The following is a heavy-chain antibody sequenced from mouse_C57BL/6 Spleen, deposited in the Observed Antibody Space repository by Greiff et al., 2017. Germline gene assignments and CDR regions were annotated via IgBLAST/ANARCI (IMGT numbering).Heavy chain of an antibody. Sequence: EVQLQQSGAELVKPGASVKLSCTASGFNIKDYYMHWVKQRTKQGLEWIGRIDPEDGETKYAPKFQGKATITADTSSNTAYLQLSSMTSEATAVYYCARSDTTVVASDYWGQGTTLTVSS. D-gene: IGHD1-1*01. J-gene: IGHJ2*01. CDR1: GFNIKDYY. CDR3: ARSDTTVVASDY. CDR2: IDPEDGET. V-gene: IGHV14-2*01.